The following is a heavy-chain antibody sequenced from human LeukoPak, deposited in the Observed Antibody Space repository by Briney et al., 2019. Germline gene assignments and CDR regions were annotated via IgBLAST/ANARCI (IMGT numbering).Heavy chain of an antibody. CDR2: IYPGDSDT. D-gene: IGHD6-6*01. V-gene: IGHV5-51*01. Sequence: GESLKISCKGSGYSITSYWIGWVRHMPGKGLWWMGIIYPGDSDTRYSPSFQGQVTISADKSISTAYLQWSSLKASDTAIYYCARQGYSSSYNWFDPWGQGTLVTVSS. CDR1: GYSITSYW. J-gene: IGHJ5*02. CDR3: ARQGYSSSYNWFDP.